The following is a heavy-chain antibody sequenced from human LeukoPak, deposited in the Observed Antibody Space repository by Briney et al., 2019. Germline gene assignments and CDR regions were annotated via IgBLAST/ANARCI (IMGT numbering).Heavy chain of an antibody. CDR3: ARAVGIAARKPFDY. V-gene: IGHV1-69*13. Sequence: GASMKVSCKAPGGTFKNYAINWVRQAPGQGLEWMGGIIPIFGTANYAQKFQGRVTITADESTSTAYMELSSLRSEDTAVYYCARAVGIAARKPFDYWGQGTLVTVSS. J-gene: IGHJ4*02. CDR2: IIPIFGTA. D-gene: IGHD6-6*01. CDR1: GGTFKNYA.